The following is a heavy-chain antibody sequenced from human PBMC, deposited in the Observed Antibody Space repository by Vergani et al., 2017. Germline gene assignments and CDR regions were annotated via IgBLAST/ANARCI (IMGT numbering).Heavy chain of an antibody. CDR1: GFTFDHYA. Sequence: QPGRSPTLPSPASGFTFDHYAMHWVRQAPGKGLEWVSGINWDSDSIAYADSGKGRFTISRDNAKNSLYLQMNSLRAEDTALYYCVKDIAASGNYWYFDLWGRGTLVTVSS. CDR2: INWDSDSI. J-gene: IGHJ2*01. D-gene: IGHD6-13*01. CDR3: VKDIAASGNYWYFDL. V-gene: IGHV3-9*01.